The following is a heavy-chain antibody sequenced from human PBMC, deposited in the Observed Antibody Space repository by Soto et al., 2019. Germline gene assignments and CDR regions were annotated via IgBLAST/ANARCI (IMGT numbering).Heavy chain of an antibody. CDR3: ATTDNLEMAGRF. D-gene: IGHD6-19*01. Sequence: PGGSLRLSCEASGFTFSTYWMSWVRQAPGKGLEWVAKINPDGSEIYHVDSVKGRFTISRDNTKNALYLQMNSLRTDDTAVYYCATTDNLEMAGRFWGQGSLVTAPQ. J-gene: IGHJ4*02. CDR1: GFTFSTYW. V-gene: IGHV3-7*01. CDR2: INPDGSEI.